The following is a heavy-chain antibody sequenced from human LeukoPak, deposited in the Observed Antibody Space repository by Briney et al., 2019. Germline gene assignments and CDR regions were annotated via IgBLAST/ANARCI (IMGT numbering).Heavy chain of an antibody. J-gene: IGHJ6*02. CDR3: ARGAVVVTSYYHYGMDV. CDR2: IIPIFGTA. Sequence: ASVKVSCKASGGTFSSYAISWVRQAPGQGLEWMGGIIPIFGTANYAQKFQGRVTITADESTSTAYMELSSLRSEDTAVYYCARGAVVVTSYYHYGMDVWGQGTTVTVSS. V-gene: IGHV1-69*13. D-gene: IGHD2-15*01. CDR1: GGTFSSYA.